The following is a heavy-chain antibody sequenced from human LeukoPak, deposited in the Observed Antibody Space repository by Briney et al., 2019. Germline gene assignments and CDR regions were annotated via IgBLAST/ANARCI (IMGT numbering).Heavy chain of an antibody. Sequence: PSETLSLTCTVSGGSISSYYWSWIRQPPGKGLEWIGYIYYSGSTNYNPSLKSRVTTSVDTSKNQFSLKLSSVTAADTAVYYCARDSSGYSSGWTNYYYYGMDVWGQGTTVTVSS. V-gene: IGHV4-59*01. CDR1: GGSISSYY. CDR3: ARDSSGYSSGWTNYYYYGMDV. J-gene: IGHJ6*02. D-gene: IGHD6-19*01. CDR2: IYYSGST.